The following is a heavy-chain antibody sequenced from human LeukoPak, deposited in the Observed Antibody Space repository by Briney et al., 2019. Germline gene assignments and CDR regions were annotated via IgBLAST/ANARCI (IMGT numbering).Heavy chain of an antibody. CDR2: ISSSSSFI. CDR1: GFTFSSYA. Sequence: GGSLRLSCAASGFTFSSYAMSRVRQAPGKGLEWVSSISSSSSFIYYADSVKGRFTISRDNAKNSLYLQMNSLRAEDTAVYYCARDPPLGSCSTISCPHLDYWGQGTLVTVSS. CDR3: ARDPPLGSCSTISCPHLDY. J-gene: IGHJ4*02. D-gene: IGHD2-2*01. V-gene: IGHV3-21*01.